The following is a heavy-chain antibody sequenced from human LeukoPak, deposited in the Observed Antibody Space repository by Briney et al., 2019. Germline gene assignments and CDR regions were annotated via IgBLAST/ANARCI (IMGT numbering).Heavy chain of an antibody. CDR2: IYYSGST. J-gene: IGHJ4*02. CDR1: GGSISSSSYY. Sequence: PSETLSLTCTVSGGSISSSSYYWGWIRQPPGKGLEWIGSIYYSGSTYYSPSLKSRVTISVDTSKNQFSLKLSSVTAADTAVYYCARHSYDSSGYYPDYWGQGTLVTVSS. D-gene: IGHD3-22*01. V-gene: IGHV4-39*01. CDR3: ARHSYDSSGYYPDY.